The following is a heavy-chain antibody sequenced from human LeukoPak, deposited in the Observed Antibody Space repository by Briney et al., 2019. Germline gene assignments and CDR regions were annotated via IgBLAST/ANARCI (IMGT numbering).Heavy chain of an antibody. V-gene: IGHV4-4*02. CDR1: GDSINSLDL. CDR3: AGLVGRYSSGLYYYYFDY. D-gene: IGHD3-22*01. CDR2: MYLSGTT. J-gene: IGHJ4*02. Sequence: SGTLSLTCTVSGDSINSLDLWSWVRQPPGKGLEWIGEMYLSGTTHSNPSVKSRVTISIDKSKNQFFLNLSSMTAADTAVYYCAGLVGRYSSGLYYYYFDYWGQGTLVTVSS.